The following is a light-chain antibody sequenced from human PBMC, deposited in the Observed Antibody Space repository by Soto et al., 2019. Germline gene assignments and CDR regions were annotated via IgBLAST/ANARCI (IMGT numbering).Light chain of an antibody. CDR1: SSDVGGYNY. V-gene: IGLV2-14*01. CDR3: SSYTTSNTRQIV. CDR2: DVS. Sequence: QSVLTQPASVSGSPGQSITISCTGTSSDVGGYNYVSWYHQHPGKAPKFMIYDVSNRPSGVSNRFSGSKSGNTASLTSSGLQAEYEADYYCSSYTTSNTRQIVFGTGTKLTVL. J-gene: IGLJ1*01.